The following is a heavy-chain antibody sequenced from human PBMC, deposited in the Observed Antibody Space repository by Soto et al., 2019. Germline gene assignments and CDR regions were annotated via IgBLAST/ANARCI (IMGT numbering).Heavy chain of an antibody. J-gene: IGHJ5*02. D-gene: IGHD1-26*01. V-gene: IGHV4-59*01. CDR2: VYYSGST. CDR3: ARVKRSTSRLGP. Sequence: PSETLSLTCTVSGGSISNYYWSWIRQPPGKGLEWIGYVYYSGSTSYNPSLETGVTISVDTSKNQFSLKLTSVTPADTAIYYCARVKRSTSRLGPWGQGTLVTVSS. CDR1: GGSISNYY.